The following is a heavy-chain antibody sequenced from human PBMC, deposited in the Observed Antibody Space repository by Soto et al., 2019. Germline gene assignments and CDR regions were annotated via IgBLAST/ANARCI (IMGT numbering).Heavy chain of an antibody. CDR3: ARGSWIYDSSGYRLDY. CDR2: INHSGST. V-gene: IGHV4-34*01. CDR1: GGSFSGYY. J-gene: IGHJ4*02. Sequence: SETLSLTCAVYGGSFSGYYWSWIRQPPGKGLEWIGEINHSGSTNYNPSLKSRVTISVDTSKNQFSLKLSSVTAADTAVYYCARGSWIYDSSGYRLDYWGQGTLVTVSS. D-gene: IGHD3-22*01.